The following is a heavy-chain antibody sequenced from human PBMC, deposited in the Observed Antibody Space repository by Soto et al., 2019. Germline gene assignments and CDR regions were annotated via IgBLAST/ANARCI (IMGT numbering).Heavy chain of an antibody. CDR2: ISYDGSDK. CDR3: ARDRLYDSNTYYINYGMDG. CDR1: AFTFSSYA. Sequence: VGSLRLSCAASAFTFSSYAMHWVRQAPGKGLDWVAVISYDGSDKYYADSVKGRFTVSRDNSKNTLYLQMNSLRADDTAVYYCARDRLYDSNTYYINYGMDGWGQGTTVTVSS. V-gene: IGHV3-30-3*01. J-gene: IGHJ6*02. D-gene: IGHD3-22*01.